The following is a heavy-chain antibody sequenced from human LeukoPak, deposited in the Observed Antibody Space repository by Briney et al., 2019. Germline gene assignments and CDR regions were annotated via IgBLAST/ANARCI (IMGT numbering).Heavy chain of an antibody. CDR2: IYPGDSDT. D-gene: IGHD4-23*01. V-gene: IGHV5-51*01. J-gene: IGHJ3*02. Sequence: GESLKISCKGSGYSFTSYWIGWVRQMPGKGLEWMGIIYPGDSDTRYSPSFQGQVTISADNSISTAYLQWSSLKASDTAIYYCATHGTTVITPGAFDIWGQGTMVTVSS. CDR3: ATHGTTVITPGAFDI. CDR1: GYSFTSYW.